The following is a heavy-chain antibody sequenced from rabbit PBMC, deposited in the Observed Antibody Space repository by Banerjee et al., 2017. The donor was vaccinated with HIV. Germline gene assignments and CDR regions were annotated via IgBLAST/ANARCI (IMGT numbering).Heavy chain of an antibody. CDR3: ASDSNGYGGYGYALNL. J-gene: IGHJ4*01. D-gene: IGHD6-1*01. CDR1: GFSFSSSYY. CDR2: IYNGDGST. Sequence: EESGGDLVKPGASLTLTCTASGFSFSSSYYMCWVRQAPGKGPEWIACIYNGDGSTYYASWVNGRFTISRSTSLNTVTLQMTSLTAADTATYFCASDSNGYGGYGYALNLWGPGTLVTVS. V-gene: IGHV1S47*01.